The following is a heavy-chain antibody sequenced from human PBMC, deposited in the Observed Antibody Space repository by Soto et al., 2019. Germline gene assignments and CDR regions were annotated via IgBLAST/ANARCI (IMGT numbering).Heavy chain of an antibody. V-gene: IGHV3-23*01. J-gene: IGHJ4*02. CDR2: ISGTSTNT. Sequence: EVQLLESGGGLVQPGGSLRLSCAASGFTFSSYGMSWVRQVPGKGLEWVSAISGTSTNTYYANSVAGRFTISRDNAKNTLYLQMNSLRADDAAVYYCATLRFCTRSSCYGREGGYWGQGTLVTVSS. CDR3: ATLRFCTRSSCYGREGGY. D-gene: IGHD2-2*01. CDR1: GFTFSSYG.